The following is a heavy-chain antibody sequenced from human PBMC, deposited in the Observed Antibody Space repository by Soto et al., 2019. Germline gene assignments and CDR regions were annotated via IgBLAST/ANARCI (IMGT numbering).Heavy chain of an antibody. D-gene: IGHD3-10*01. V-gene: IGHV3-30*03. CDR2: VTYYDTER. Sequence: QVQLGASGGGVVQPGRSRSLSFAASGFTLSGHGLHWVRQAPGRGLEWVAVVTYYDTERHYPDSVKGRFTITRDTSKNTFYLQMNSLRVEDTAMYYCAREKSSGYYRTVDYWGQGTLVIVSS. CDR3: AREKSSGYYRTVDY. J-gene: IGHJ4*02. CDR1: GFTLSGHG.